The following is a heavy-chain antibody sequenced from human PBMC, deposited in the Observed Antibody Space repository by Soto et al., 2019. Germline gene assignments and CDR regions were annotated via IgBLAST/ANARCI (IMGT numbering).Heavy chain of an antibody. J-gene: IGHJ3*02. D-gene: IGHD3-16*01. CDR3: ARDADDYVWGPPGASSI. CDR1: GGSISSGGYS. Sequence: QLQLQESGSGLVKPSQTLSLTCAVSGGSISSGGYSWSWIRQPPGKGLEWIGYIYHSGSTYYNPSLKSRVTISVDRSKNQFSLKLSSVTAADTAVYYCARDADDYVWGPPGASSIWGQGTMVTVSS. V-gene: IGHV4-30-2*01. CDR2: IYHSGST.